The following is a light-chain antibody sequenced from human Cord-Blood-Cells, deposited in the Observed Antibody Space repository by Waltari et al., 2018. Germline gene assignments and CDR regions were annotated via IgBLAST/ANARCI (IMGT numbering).Light chain of an antibody. Sequence: SVLTQPPSVSGAPGQRVTISCTGSSSNIGAGYDVNWYQQLPGTAPKLLIYGNSNRPSGVPDRFSGSKSGTSASLAITGLQAEDEADYYCQSYDSSLSGSVVFGGGTKLTVL. J-gene: IGLJ2*01. CDR3: QSYDSSLSGSVV. CDR2: GNS. V-gene: IGLV1-40*01. CDR1: SSNIGAGYD.